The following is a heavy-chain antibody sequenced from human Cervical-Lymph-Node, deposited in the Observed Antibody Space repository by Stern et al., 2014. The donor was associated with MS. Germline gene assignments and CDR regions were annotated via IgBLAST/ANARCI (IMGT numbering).Heavy chain of an antibody. J-gene: IGHJ4*02. CDR2: IWYDGNKK. D-gene: IGHD1-7*01. Sequence: QVQLMQSGGGVVQPGRSLRLSCAASGFTFSNYGMHWVRQAPGKGLEWLAVIWYDGNKKYYADSVKGRFTISRDNSKNTLFLQMSSLTAEDTALYYCARGNWNYEGMGYWGQGTVVTVSS. CDR1: GFTFSNYG. V-gene: IGHV3-33*01. CDR3: ARGNWNYEGMGY.